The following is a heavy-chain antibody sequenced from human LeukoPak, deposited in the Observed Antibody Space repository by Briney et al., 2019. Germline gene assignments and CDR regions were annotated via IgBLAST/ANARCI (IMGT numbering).Heavy chain of an antibody. CDR3: ARDLRGYLEINY. CDR1: GGXISSGGSY. D-gene: IGHD4-23*01. Sequence: SQTLSLTCTVSGGXISSGGSYWSWIRQHPGKGLEWIGYIYYSGSTYYNPSLKSRVTISLDTSKNQFSLKLSSVTAADTAIYYCARDLRGYLEINYWGQGTLVTVSS. J-gene: IGHJ4*02. V-gene: IGHV4-31*03. CDR2: IYYSGST.